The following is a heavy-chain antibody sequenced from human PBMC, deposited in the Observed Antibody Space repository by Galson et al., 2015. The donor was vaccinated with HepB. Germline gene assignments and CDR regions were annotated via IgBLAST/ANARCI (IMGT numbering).Heavy chain of an antibody. CDR3: ARRGSGWETLLF. V-gene: IGHV4-39*01. Sequence: SETLSLTCTVSGGSISSSNSYWGWIRQPPGKGLEWIGSIYFSGSTYYNPSLKSRVTISADTSKNQLSLNLTSVTAADTAVYYCARRGSGWETLLFWGQGTLVTVSS. CDR1: GGSISSSNSY. CDR2: IYFSGST. J-gene: IGHJ4*02. D-gene: IGHD6-25*01.